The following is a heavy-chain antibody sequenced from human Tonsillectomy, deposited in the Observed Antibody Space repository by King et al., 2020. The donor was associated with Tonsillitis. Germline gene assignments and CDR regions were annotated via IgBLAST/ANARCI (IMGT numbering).Heavy chain of an antibody. J-gene: IGHJ4*02. D-gene: IGHD5-18*01. V-gene: IGHV3-48*02. CDR3: ARDPVEVYSYGHGVDY. Sequence: VQLVESGGGLVQPGGSLRLSCAASGFTFSSYSMNWVRQAPGKGLEWVSYISSSSSTIYYADSVKGRFTISRDNAKNSLYLQMNSLRDEDTAVYYCARDPVEVYSYGHGVDYWGQGTLVTVSS. CDR2: ISSSSSTI. CDR1: GFTFSSYS.